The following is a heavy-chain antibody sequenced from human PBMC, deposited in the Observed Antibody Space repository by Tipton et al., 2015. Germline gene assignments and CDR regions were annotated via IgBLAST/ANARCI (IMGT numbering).Heavy chain of an antibody. V-gene: IGHV5-51*01. CDR2: IYPGDSDT. Sequence: QLVQSGAEVKKPGESLKISCKGSGYSFTSYWIGWVRQMPGKGLEWMGIIYPGDSDTRYSPSFQGQVTISADKSISTAYLQWNSLKASDTAMYYCARHVSFYYDTHGYDALDIWAQGTMVTVSS. CDR1: GYSFTSYW. CDR3: ARHVSFYYDTHGYDALDI. D-gene: IGHD3-22*01. J-gene: IGHJ3*02.